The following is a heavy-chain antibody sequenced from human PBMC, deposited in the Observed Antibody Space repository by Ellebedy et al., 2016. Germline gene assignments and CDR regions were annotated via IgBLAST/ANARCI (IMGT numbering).Heavy chain of an antibody. V-gene: IGHV3-11*06. CDR2: ISTNGDYT. D-gene: IGHD3-10*01. CDR3: AREGPMLRGVIDEDY. CDR1: GFTFSDYF. Sequence: GESLKISCAASGFTFSDYFMSWIRQVPGRGLEWVSYISTNGDYTRYADSVKGRFTISRDNAKSSLYLQMNSLRAEDTAIYYCAREGPMLRGVIDEDYWGQGTLVTVSS. J-gene: IGHJ4*02.